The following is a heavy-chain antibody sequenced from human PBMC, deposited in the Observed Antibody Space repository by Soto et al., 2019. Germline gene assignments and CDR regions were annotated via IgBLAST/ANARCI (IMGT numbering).Heavy chain of an antibody. V-gene: IGHV4-59*01. CDR3: ARDMGYDFWSGYRLFGMDV. D-gene: IGHD3-3*01. CDR2: IYYSGST. Sequence: PSETLSLTCTVSGCSIRSYYWSWIRQPPGKGLEWIGYIYYSGSTNYNPSLKSRVTISVDTSKNQFSLKLSSVTAADTAVYYCARDMGYDFWSGYRLFGMDVWGQGTTVTVSS. CDR1: GCSIRSYY. J-gene: IGHJ6*02.